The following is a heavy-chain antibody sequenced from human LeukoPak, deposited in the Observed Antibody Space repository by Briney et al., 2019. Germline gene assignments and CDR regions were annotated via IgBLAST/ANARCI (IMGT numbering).Heavy chain of an antibody. CDR3: ARDHGSSGWYETVDY. J-gene: IGHJ4*02. Sequence: GGSLRLSCAASGFTFSTSAMHWVRQAPGKGLEWVAVISYDGNNKYYADSVKGRFTISRDNSKNTLYLQMNSLRVEDTAVYYCARDHGSSGWYETVDYWGQGTLVTVSS. D-gene: IGHD6-19*01. CDR1: GFTFSTSA. CDR2: ISYDGNNK. V-gene: IGHV3-30-3*01.